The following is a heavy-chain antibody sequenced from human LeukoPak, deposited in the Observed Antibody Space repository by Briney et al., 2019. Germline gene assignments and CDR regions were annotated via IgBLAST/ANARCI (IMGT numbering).Heavy chain of an antibody. CDR1: GGSISSYY. CDR3: ARDDSSGYSGHDY. D-gene: IGHD3-22*01. Sequence: SETLSLTCTVSGGSISSYYWSWIRQPPGKGLEWVGHIYYSGSTNYNPSLKGRVTISVDMSKNQFSLKLSSVTAADTAVYYCARDDSSGYSGHDYWGQGTLVTVSS. J-gene: IGHJ4*02. V-gene: IGHV4-59*01. CDR2: IYYSGST.